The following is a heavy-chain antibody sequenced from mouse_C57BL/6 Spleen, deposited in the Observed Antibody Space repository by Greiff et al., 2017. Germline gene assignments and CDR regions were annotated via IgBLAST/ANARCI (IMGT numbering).Heavy chain of an antibody. J-gene: IGHJ2*01. D-gene: IGHD2-13*01. CDR3: ARAIYYDDYADYFDD. V-gene: IGHV1-72*01. CDR1: GYTFTSYW. CDR2: IDPNSGGT. Sequence: QVQLQQPGAELVKPGASVKLSCKASGYTFTSYWMHWVKQRPGRGLEWIGRIDPNSGGTKYNEKFKSKATLTVDKPSSTAYMQRSSLTSEDSAVFYCARAIYYDDYADYFDDWGQGTTLTVSS.